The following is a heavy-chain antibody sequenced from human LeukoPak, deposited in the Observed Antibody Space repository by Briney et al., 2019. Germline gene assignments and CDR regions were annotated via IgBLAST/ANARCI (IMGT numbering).Heavy chain of an antibody. J-gene: IGHJ4*02. Sequence: GGSLRLSCAASGFTFSSYAMSWVRQAPGKGLEWVSAISGSGGSTYYADSVKGRFTISRDNFKNTLSLQMNSLRAEDTAVYYCVRDRDWGFDYWGQGTLVTVSS. CDR3: VRDRDWGFDY. CDR1: GFTFSSYA. V-gene: IGHV3-23*01. CDR2: ISGSGGST. D-gene: IGHD3/OR15-3a*01.